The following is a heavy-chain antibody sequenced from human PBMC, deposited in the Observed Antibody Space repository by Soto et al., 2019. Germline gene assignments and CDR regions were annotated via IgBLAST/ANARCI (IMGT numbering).Heavy chain of an antibody. V-gene: IGHV3-23*01. CDR1: GFTFSTYA. Sequence: GGSLRLSCAASGFTFSTYAMSWVRQAPGKGLEWVSAISDSGGRTYYADSVQGRFTISRDNSKNTLYLQMNSLRAEDTAVYYCAKDSGRGSADYYFDYWGQGTLVTVS. D-gene: IGHD3-10*01. CDR3: AKDSGRGSADYYFDY. J-gene: IGHJ4*02. CDR2: ISDSGGRT.